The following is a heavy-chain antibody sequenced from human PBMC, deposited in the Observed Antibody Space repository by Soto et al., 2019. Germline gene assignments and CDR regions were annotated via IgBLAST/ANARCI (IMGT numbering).Heavy chain of an antibody. CDR1: GFTVSSNY. CDR2: IYIGGST. CDR3: WAARDAFDI. Sequence: EVQLVESGGGLVQPGGSLRLSCAASGFTVSSNYMSWVRQAPGKGLEWVSVIYIGGSTYYADSVKGRFTIASDNSKNKLSLQMNRLRAEETDVYYCWAARDAFDIWGQGTMVTVSS. V-gene: IGHV3-66*01. J-gene: IGHJ3*02. D-gene: IGHD2-15*01.